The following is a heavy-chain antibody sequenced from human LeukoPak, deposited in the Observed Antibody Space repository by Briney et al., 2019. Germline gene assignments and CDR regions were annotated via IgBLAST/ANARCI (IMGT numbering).Heavy chain of an antibody. D-gene: IGHD1-7*01. CDR3: ARARNYDPTNPKMFDP. CDR2: IYHSGST. CDR1: GYSISSGYY. J-gene: IGHJ5*02. V-gene: IGHV4-38-2*02. Sequence: SETLSLTCTVSGYSISSGYYWGWIRQPPGKGLEWIGSIYHSGSTYYNPSLKSRVTISVDTSKNQFSLKLSSVTAADTAVYYCARARNYDPTNPKMFDPWGQGTLVTVSS.